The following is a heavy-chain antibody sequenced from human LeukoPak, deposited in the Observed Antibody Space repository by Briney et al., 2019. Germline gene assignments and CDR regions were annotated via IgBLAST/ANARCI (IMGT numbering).Heavy chain of an antibody. Sequence: ASVKVSCKASGYTFTGYYMHWVRQAPGQGLEWMGWINPNSGGTNYAQRFQGRVTMTRDTSISTAYMELSRLGSDDTAVYYCARDRVAATSQRYYYYYYGMDVWGQGTTVTVSS. CDR2: INPNSGGT. V-gene: IGHV1-2*02. CDR3: ARDRVAATSQRYYYYYYGMDV. CDR1: GYTFTGYY. D-gene: IGHD2-15*01. J-gene: IGHJ6*02.